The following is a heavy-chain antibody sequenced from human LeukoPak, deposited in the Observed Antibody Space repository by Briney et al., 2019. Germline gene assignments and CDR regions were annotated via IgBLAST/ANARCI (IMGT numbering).Heavy chain of an antibody. CDR2: LEGDGSRT. CDR3: ARGSWRLVRGAASFEF. D-gene: IGHD3-10*01. J-gene: IGHJ4*02. V-gene: IGHV3-74*01. Sequence: GGSLRLSCAASGFTFRNYWMHWVRQAPGKGLVWVSSLEGDGSRTNYAGSVKGRFTISRDNAENTLFLQMNSLRTEETAVYYCARGSWRLVRGAASFEFWGQGALVTVSS. CDR1: GFTFRNYW.